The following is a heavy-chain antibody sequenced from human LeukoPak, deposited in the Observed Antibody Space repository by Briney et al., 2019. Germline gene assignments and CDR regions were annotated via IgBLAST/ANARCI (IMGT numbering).Heavy chain of an antibody. Sequence: SETLSLTCTVSAGSISSGNYYWSWIRQPPGKGLEWIGYVDYSGNTFFNPSLKSRITISVDTSKNQFSLKLSSVTAADTAVYYCARYCSSTSCLNFDYWGQGTLVTVSS. V-gene: IGHV4-30-4*01. J-gene: IGHJ4*02. D-gene: IGHD2-2*01. CDR3: ARYCSSTSCLNFDY. CDR2: VDYSGNT. CDR1: AGSISSGNYY.